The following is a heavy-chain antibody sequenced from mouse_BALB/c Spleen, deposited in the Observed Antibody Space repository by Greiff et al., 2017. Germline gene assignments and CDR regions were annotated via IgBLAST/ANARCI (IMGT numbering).Heavy chain of an antibody. CDR2: ISSGGST. J-gene: IGHJ2*01. D-gene: IGHD4-1*01. V-gene: IGHV5-6-5*01. CDR1: GFTFSSYA. CDR3: ARELGPHYFDY. Sequence: EVMLVESGGGLVKPGGSLKLSCAASGFTFSSYAMSWVRQTPEKRLEWVASISSGGSTYYPDSVKGRFTISRDNARNTLYLEMSSLRSEDTAMYYCARELGPHYFDYWGQGTTLTVSS.